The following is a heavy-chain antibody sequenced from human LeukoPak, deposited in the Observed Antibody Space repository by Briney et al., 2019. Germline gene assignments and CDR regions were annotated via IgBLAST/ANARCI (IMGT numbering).Heavy chain of an antibody. Sequence: ASVKVSCKASGYTFTSYAMHWVRQAPGQRLEWMGWINAGNGNTKYSQKFQGRVTITRDTSASTAYMELSSLRPEDTAVYYCASGDASGYSSSWYLDYWGQGTLVTVSS. CDR2: INAGNGNT. D-gene: IGHD6-13*01. J-gene: IGHJ4*02. CDR1: GYTFTSYA. CDR3: ASGDASGYSSSWYLDY. V-gene: IGHV1-3*01.